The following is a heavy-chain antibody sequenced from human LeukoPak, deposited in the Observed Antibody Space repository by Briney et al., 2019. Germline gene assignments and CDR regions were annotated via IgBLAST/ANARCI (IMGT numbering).Heavy chain of an antibody. D-gene: IGHD3-22*01. CDR1: GGSISSYY. Sequence: SETLSLTCTVSGGSISSYYWSWIRQPPGKGLEWIGYIYFSGSTNYNPSLKSRVIISVDTSKNQFSLKVSSVTAADTAVYYCARVRYDRSGYPFDYWGQGTLVTVSS. CDR2: IYFSGST. J-gene: IGHJ4*02. CDR3: ARVRYDRSGYPFDY. V-gene: IGHV4-59*01.